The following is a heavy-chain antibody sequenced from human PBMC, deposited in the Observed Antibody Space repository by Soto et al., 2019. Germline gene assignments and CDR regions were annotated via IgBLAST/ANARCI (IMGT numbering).Heavy chain of an antibody. CDR3: ARVAYYYDSSGYYPGPFDY. Sequence: GASVKVSCKASGYTFTGYYMHWVRQAPGQGLEWMGGIIPIFGTANYAQKFQGRVTITADESTSTAYMELSSLRSEDTAVYYCARVAYYYDSSGYYPGPFDYWGQGTLVTVSS. CDR2: IIPIFGTA. J-gene: IGHJ4*02. D-gene: IGHD3-22*01. CDR1: GYTFTGYY. V-gene: IGHV1-69*13.